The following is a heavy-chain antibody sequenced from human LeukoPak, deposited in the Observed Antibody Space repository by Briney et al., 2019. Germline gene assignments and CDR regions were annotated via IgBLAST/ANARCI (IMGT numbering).Heavy chain of an antibody. V-gene: IGHV1-18*01. D-gene: IGHD2-15*01. Sequence: ASVKVSCKASGYTFTSYGISWVRQAPGQGLEWMGWISAYNGNTNYAQKLQGRVTMTTDTSTSTAYMELRSLRSDDTAVYYCARGSLEDMGGWYFDLWGRGTLVTVSS. CDR3: ARGSLEDMGGWYFDL. J-gene: IGHJ2*01. CDR1: GYTFTSYG. CDR2: ISAYNGNT.